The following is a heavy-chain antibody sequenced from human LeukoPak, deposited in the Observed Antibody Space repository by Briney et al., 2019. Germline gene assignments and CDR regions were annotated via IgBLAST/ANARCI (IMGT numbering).Heavy chain of an antibody. CDR3: ARSGSSWYVRLAVY. CDR1: GYTFTSYA. D-gene: IGHD6-13*01. Sequence: ASVKVSCKASGYTFTSYAMNWVRQAPGQGLEWMGWINTNTGNPTYAQGFTGRFVFSLDTSVSTAYLQISSLKAEDTAVYYCARSGSSWYVRLAVYWGQGTLVTVSS. V-gene: IGHV7-4-1*02. J-gene: IGHJ4*02. CDR2: INTNTGNP.